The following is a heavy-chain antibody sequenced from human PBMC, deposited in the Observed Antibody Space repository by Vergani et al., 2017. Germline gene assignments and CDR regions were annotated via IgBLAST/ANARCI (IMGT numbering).Heavy chain of an antibody. Sequence: QVQLVQSGAEVKKPGSSVKVSCKASGGTFSSYAISWVRQAPGRGLEWMGGIIPIFGTANYAQKFQGRVTITADESTSTAYMELSSLRSEDTAVYYCARGDPYDILTGYYKGYYYGMDVWGQGTTVTVSS. J-gene: IGHJ6*02. V-gene: IGHV1-69*12. CDR1: GGTFSSYA. D-gene: IGHD3-9*01. CDR3: ARGDPYDILTGYYKGYYYGMDV. CDR2: IIPIFGTA.